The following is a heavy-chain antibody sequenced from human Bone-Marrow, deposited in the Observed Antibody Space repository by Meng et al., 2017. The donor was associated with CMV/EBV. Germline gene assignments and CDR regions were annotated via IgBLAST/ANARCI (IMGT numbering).Heavy chain of an antibody. J-gene: IGHJ4*02. CDR1: GFTFSSYA. D-gene: IGHD6-19*01. Sequence: QVRLVESGGGVVQPGRSLRLSCAASGFTFSSYAMHWVRQAPGKGLEWVAVISYDGSNKYYADSVKGRFTISRDNSKNTLYLQMNSLRAEDTAVYYCARDPSTGYFDYWGQGTLVTVSS. CDR2: ISYDGSNK. V-gene: IGHV3-30-3*01. CDR3: ARDPSTGYFDY.